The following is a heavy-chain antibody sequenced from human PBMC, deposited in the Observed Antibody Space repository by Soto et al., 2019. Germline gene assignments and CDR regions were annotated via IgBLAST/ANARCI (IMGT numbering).Heavy chain of an antibody. CDR1: GFAFNTYS. D-gene: IGHD6-19*01. J-gene: IGHJ4*02. V-gene: IGHV3-21*01. CDR3: ARDVGWLILDS. Sequence: EVQLVESGGGPVKPGGSLRLSCAASGFAFNTYSMNWVRQAPGKGLEWVAFITRSSSYIYYADSVRGRFTLSIDNAKKSLYLQMNSLRAEDTAIYYSARDVGWLILDSWGQGTLVTVSS. CDR2: ITRSSSYI.